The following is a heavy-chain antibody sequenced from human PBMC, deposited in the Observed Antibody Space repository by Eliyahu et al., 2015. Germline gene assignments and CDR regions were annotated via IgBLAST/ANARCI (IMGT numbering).Heavy chain of an antibody. D-gene: IGHD5-18*01. V-gene: IGHV4-59*01. CDR3: VRTKYRDGHYGMDV. J-gene: IGHJ6*02. CDR1: GGSISRNY. Sequence: QVQLQESGPGLVKPSETLSLICTVSGGSISRNYWSWVRQSPGKGLEWIGHIFYSGNTDYNPSLKSRVTMSVNMSRTQFSLNLTSVTAADTAVYYCVRTKYRDGHYGMDVWGQGTTVTVSS. CDR2: IFYSGNT.